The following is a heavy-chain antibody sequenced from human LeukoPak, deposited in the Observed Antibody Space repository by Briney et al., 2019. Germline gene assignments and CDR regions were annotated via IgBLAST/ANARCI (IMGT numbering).Heavy chain of an antibody. CDR3: ARGPTMKMDV. D-gene: IGHD3-22*01. J-gene: IGHJ6*04. CDR2: INSRSSYV. CDR1: GFTFDDYG. Sequence: GGSLRLSCAASGFTFDDYGMSWVRQAPGKGLVWVSSINSRSSYVYYADSVKGRFTISRDNAKNSLYLQMNSLRAEDTAVYYCARGPTMKMDVWGKGTTVTVSS. V-gene: IGHV3-21*01.